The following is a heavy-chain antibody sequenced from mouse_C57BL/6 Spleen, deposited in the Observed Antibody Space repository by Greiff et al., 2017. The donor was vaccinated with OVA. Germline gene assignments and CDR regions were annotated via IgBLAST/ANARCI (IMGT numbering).Heavy chain of an antibody. J-gene: IGHJ1*01. CDR3: ARGTTGYFDV. D-gene: IGHD1-1*01. Sequence: QVQLKQSGAELVRPGASVKLSCKASGYTFTDYYINWVKQRPGQGLEWIARIYPGSGNTYYNEKFKGKATLTAEKSSSTAYMQLSSLTSEDSAVYFCARGTTGYFDVWGAGTTVTGSS. CDR1: GYTFTDYY. CDR2: IYPGSGNT. V-gene: IGHV1-76*01.